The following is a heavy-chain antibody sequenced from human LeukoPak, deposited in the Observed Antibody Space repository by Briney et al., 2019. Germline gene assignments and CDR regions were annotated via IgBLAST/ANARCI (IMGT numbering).Heavy chain of an antibody. J-gene: IGHJ4*02. V-gene: IGHV3-23*01. CDR2: ISGTGDST. CDR1: GFTFSNYS. D-gene: IGHD3-9*01. CDR3: AKARELYYDMMTELGSFDY. Sequence: GGSLRLSCEGSGFTFSNYSMSWVRQAPGKGLEWVSRISGTGDSTYYAHSVKGRFTISRDISKNTVYLQMNSLRAEDTAVYYCAKARELYYDMMTELGSFDYWGQGALVTVSS.